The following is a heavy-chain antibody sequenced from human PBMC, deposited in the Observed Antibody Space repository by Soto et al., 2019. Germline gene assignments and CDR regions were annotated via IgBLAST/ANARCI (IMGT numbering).Heavy chain of an antibody. CDR3: AKKVNSGPVSQYFDY. V-gene: IGHV3-23*01. CDR2: FRTSGDDGTT. D-gene: IGHD4-17*01. J-gene: IGHJ4*02. CDR1: GFTFSSSS. Sequence: LXLSYATCGFTFSSSSMSWVLQAPGKGLEWVSGFRTSGDDGTTYYADSVKGRFTISRDNSKNTLFLQMDNLRAEDTAIYYCAKKVNSGPVSQYFDYCGQGTLVTVSS.